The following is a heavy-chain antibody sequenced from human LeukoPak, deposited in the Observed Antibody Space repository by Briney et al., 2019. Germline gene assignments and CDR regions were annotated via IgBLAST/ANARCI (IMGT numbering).Heavy chain of an antibody. V-gene: IGHV4-59*01. J-gene: IGHJ5*02. CDR1: DDSFSGYY. Sequence: SETLSLTCVVYDDSFSGYYWNWIRQPPGKGLEWIGYIYYSGSTNYNPSLKSRVTISVDTSKNQFSLKLSPVTAADTAVYYCASQSITTYYYDSSGSRGGYWFDPWGQGTLVTVSS. CDR2: IYYSGST. CDR3: ASQSITTYYYDSSGSRGGYWFDP. D-gene: IGHD3-22*01.